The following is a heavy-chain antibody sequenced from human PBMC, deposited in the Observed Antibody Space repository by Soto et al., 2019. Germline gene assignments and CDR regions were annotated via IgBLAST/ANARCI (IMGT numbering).Heavy chain of an antibody. CDR3: TKSYTDNWYDYFDS. CDR2: ITSRGTT. D-gene: IGHD1-1*01. V-gene: IGHV3-23*01. Sequence: GGSLRLSCTASGFPFDNFAMSWVRQAPGKGLEWVSAITSRGTTYSADSVKGRFTISRDNSENTLYLQMSGLRAEDTALYYCTKSYTDNWYDYFDSWGQGTLVTVSS. J-gene: IGHJ4*02. CDR1: GFPFDNFA.